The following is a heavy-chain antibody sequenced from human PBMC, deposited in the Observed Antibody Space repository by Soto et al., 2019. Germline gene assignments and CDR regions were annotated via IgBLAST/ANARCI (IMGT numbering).Heavy chain of an antibody. Sequence: EVQLLESGGGLVQPGGSLRLSCAASGFTFSIYPMSWVRQAPGKGLECVSILSGDGDSTYYADSVRGRFTISRDNSKNTVFLQTNSLRAEDTAVYYCAQSRPPTVHLERTDGGYWGQGTLVTVSS. CDR2: LSGDGDST. CDR3: AQSRPPTVHLERTDGGY. D-gene: IGHD1-1*01. V-gene: IGHV3-23*01. CDR1: GFTFSIYP. J-gene: IGHJ4*02.